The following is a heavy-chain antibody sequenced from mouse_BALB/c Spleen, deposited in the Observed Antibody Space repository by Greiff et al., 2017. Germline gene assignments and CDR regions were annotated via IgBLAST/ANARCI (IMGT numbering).Heavy chain of an antibody. J-gene: IGHJ4*01. CDR3: NAMYGMGFMDY. CDR2: IDPYYGGT. CDR1: GYSFTGYN. Sequence: VQLQQSGPELEKPGASVKISCKASGYSFTGYNMNWVKQSNGKSLEWIGNIDPYYGGTSYNQKFKGKATMTADTSSNTAYLQLSSLTSEDTAVYYCNAMYGMGFMDYWGQGTSVTVSS. D-gene: IGHD2-10*02. V-gene: IGHV1-39*01.